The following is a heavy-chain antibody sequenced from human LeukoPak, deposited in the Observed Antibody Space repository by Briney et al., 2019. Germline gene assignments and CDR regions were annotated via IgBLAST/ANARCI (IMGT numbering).Heavy chain of an antibody. CDR3: ARVRCSGGSCPYYYYYYYMDV. Sequence: SETLSLTCAVYGGSFSGYYWSWIRQPPGKGLEWSGSIHYSGSTYYNPSLQSRVTISIDTSKNQFSLKLRFVTAADTAVYYCARVRCSGGSCPYYYYYYYMDVWGKGTTVTVSS. V-gene: IGHV4-34*01. CDR1: GGSFSGYY. CDR2: IHYSGST. D-gene: IGHD2-15*01. J-gene: IGHJ6*03.